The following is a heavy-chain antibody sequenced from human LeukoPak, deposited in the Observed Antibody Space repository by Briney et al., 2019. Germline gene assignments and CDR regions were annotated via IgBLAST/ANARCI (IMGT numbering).Heavy chain of an antibody. CDR1: GLILRGHA. D-gene: IGHD6-19*01. Sequence: SGGSLRLSCEASGLILRGHAMSWVRQAPGKGLEWVSGIGDSGEIERYADSVKGRFTISRDNFRNTVYLEMGSLRPEDTAVYYCAKGYSSGWTPFDYWGQGTQVTVSS. CDR2: IGDSGEIE. J-gene: IGHJ4*02. V-gene: IGHV3-23*01. CDR3: AKGYSSGWTPFDY.